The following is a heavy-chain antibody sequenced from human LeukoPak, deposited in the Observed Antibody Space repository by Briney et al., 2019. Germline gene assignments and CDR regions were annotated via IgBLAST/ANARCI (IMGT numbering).Heavy chain of an antibody. CDR1: GGSFSGYY. CDR3: ERDKRRNSGYDRYYYYGMDV. Sequence: SETLSLTCAVYGGSFSGYYWSWIRQPPGKGLEWIGEINHSGSTNYNPSLKSRVTISVDTSKNQFSLKLSSVTAADTAVYYCERDKRRNSGYDRYYYYGMDVWGQGTTVTVSS. D-gene: IGHD5-12*01. CDR2: INHSGST. V-gene: IGHV4-34*01. J-gene: IGHJ6*02.